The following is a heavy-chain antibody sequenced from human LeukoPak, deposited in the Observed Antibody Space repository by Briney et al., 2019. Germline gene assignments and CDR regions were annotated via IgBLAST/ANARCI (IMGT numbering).Heavy chain of an antibody. D-gene: IGHD4-23*01. CDR1: GSTFSTYG. V-gene: IGHV3-30*18. CDR3: AKDRMETLIGNWFDP. Sequence: GRSLRLSCAASGSTFSTYGMHWVRQTPGKGLEWVAVISYDGRHKYYEDSVKGRFTISRDNSKNTLYLQMDSLRAEDTAVYYCAKDRMETLIGNWFDPWGQGTLVTVSS. CDR2: ISYDGRHK. J-gene: IGHJ5*02.